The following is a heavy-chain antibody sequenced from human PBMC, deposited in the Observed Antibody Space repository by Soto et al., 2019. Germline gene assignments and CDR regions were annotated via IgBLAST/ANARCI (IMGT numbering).Heavy chain of an antibody. CDR1: GFTFSSYS. Sequence: GGSLRLSCAASGFTFSSYSMNWVRQAPGKGLEWVSSISSSSSYIYYADSVKGRFTISRDNAKNSLYLQMNSLRAEDTAVYYCARHPAARPPWAPPYMDVWGKGTTVTVSS. CDR2: ISSSSSYI. D-gene: IGHD6-6*01. J-gene: IGHJ6*03. CDR3: ARHPAARPPWAPPYMDV. V-gene: IGHV3-21*01.